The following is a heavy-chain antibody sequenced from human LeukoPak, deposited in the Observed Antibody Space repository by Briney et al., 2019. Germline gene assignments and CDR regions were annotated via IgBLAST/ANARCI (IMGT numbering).Heavy chain of an antibody. D-gene: IGHD2-21*02. J-gene: IGHJ4*02. CDR3: AREGSYCVGGDCYSFDF. V-gene: IGHV1-2*02. Sequence: ASVKVSCKASGYRFISHYIHWVRQAPGQGPEWLGWMHAGNGNSRYPEKFEGRVTMTRDTSSNTAYMDLTSLRSDDTAVYYCAREGSYCVGGDCYSFDFWGQGTLVTVSS. CDR2: MHAGNGNS. CDR1: GYRFISHY.